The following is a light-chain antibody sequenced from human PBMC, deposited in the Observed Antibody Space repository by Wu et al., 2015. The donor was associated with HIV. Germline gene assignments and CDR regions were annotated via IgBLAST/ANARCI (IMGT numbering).Light chain of an antibody. CDR3: QQYVSSPT. CDR1: QSVSSNY. CDR2: ATS. Sequence: DILLTQSPGTLPLSPGERATLSCRASQSVSSNYPLAWYQQKPGQAPRLLIYATSNRATGIPDRISGSGSGTLFTLTISRLEPEDSAVYFCQQYVSSPTFGQGTRLEIK. J-gene: IGKJ5*01. V-gene: IGKV3-20*01.